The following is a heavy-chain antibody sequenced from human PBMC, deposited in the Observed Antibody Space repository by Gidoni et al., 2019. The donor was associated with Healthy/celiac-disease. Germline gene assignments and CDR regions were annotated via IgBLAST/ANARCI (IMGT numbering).Heavy chain of an antibody. CDR2: INHSGST. V-gene: IGHV4-34*01. D-gene: IGHD3-10*01. Sequence: QVQLQQWGAGLLKPSETLSLTCAVYGVSFSGYYWSWIRQPPGKGLEWIGVINHSGSTNYNPSLKSRVTISVDTSKNQFSLKLSSVTAADTAVYYCARAVDPLWFGELFPGFDYWGQGTLVTVSS. J-gene: IGHJ4*02. CDR3: ARAVDPLWFGELFPGFDY. CDR1: GVSFSGYY.